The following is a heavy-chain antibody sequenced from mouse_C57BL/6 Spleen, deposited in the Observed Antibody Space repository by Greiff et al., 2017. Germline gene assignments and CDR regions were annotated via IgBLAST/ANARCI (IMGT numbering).Heavy chain of an antibody. CDR3: ARDGSSPAWFAY. CDR1: GYTFTDYY. J-gene: IGHJ3*01. D-gene: IGHD1-1*01. V-gene: IGHV1-26*01. CDR2: INPNNGGT. Sequence: EVQLQQSGPELVKPGASVKISCKASGYTFTDYYMNWVKQSPGKSLEWIGDINPNNGGTSYNQKFKGKATLTVDKSSSTAYMELRSLTSEDSAVYYCARDGSSPAWFAYWGQGTLVTVSA.